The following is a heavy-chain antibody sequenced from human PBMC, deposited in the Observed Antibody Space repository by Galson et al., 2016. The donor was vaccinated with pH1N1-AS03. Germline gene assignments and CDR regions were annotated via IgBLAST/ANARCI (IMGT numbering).Heavy chain of an antibody. CDR3: ARGIGSRIAVGLDF. V-gene: IGHV3-74*01. CDR2: SNTDGSGT. J-gene: IGHJ4*02. D-gene: IGHD6-19*01. Sequence: SLRLSCAASGFPFSSYWMHWVRQAPGKGLVWVSRSNTDGSGTTYADSVKGRFTISRDNAKNTVSLQMNSLGAEDTAVYYCARGIGSRIAVGLDFWGPGTLVTVSS. CDR1: GFPFSSYW.